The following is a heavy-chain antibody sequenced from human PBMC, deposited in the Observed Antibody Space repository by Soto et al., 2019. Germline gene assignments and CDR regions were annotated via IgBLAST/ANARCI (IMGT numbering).Heavy chain of an antibody. Sequence: SVKVSCKASGGTSSSYAISWVRQAPGQGLEWMGGIIPIFGTANYAQKFQGRVTITADESTSTAYMELSSLRSEDTAVYYCARGPYVLRVTQIYYYYFDYWGQG. V-gene: IGHV1-69*13. J-gene: IGHJ4*02. CDR2: IIPIFGTA. CDR3: ARGPYVLRVTQIYYYYFDY. CDR1: GGTSSSYA. D-gene: IGHD1-26*01.